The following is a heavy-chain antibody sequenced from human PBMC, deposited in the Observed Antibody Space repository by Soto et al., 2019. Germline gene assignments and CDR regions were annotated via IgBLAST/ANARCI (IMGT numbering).Heavy chain of an antibody. CDR2: IIPILGIA. J-gene: IGHJ1*01. Sequence: ASVKVSCKASGGTFSSYTISWVRQAPGQGLEWMGRIIPILGIANYAQKFQGRVTITADKSTSTAYMELSSLRSEDTAVYYCARDQCSSTSCYVNRWKLPIYFQHWGQGTLVTVSS. CDR3: ARDQCSSTSCYVNRWKLPIYFQH. CDR1: GGTFSSYT. D-gene: IGHD2-2*01. V-gene: IGHV1-69*04.